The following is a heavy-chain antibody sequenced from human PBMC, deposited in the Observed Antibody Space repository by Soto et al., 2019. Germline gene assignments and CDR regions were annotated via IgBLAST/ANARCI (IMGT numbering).Heavy chain of an antibody. CDR1: GGTFSSYA. CDR3: AREIIVVVRAAPGVYYYYGMDV. J-gene: IGHJ6*02. V-gene: IGHV1-69*13. Sequence: SVKVSCKASGGTFSSYAISWVRQAPGQGLEWMGGIIPIFGTANYAQKFQGRVTITADEATSTAYMELSSLRSEDTAVYYCAREIIVVVRAAPGVYYYYGMDVWGQGTRVTAP. D-gene: IGHD2-2*01. CDR2: IIPIFGTA.